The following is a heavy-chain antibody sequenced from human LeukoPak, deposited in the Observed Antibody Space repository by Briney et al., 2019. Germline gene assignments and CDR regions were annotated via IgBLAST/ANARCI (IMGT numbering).Heavy chain of an antibody. CDR1: GYTFTRYF. V-gene: IGHV1-2*02. CDR3: ARGRPLNYYDSSGYWY. Sequence: ASVKVSCKASGYTFTRYFMHWVRQAPGQGLEWMGWINPNSGGSNYAQKFQGRVTMTRDTSISTAYMELSRLRSDDTAVYYCARGRPLNYYDSSGYWYWGQGALVTVSS. D-gene: IGHD3-22*01. J-gene: IGHJ4*02. CDR2: INPNSGGS.